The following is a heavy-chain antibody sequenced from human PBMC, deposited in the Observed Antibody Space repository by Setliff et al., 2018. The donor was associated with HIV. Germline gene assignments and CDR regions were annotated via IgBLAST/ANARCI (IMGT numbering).Heavy chain of an antibody. V-gene: IGHV3-7*03. D-gene: IGHD3-10*01. CDR3: ARDHASTGFRGLIITSYYYMDA. CDR2: INEDGSEK. Sequence: GGSLRLSCAASGFTFGREWMSWVRQAPGKGLEWVANINEDGSEKTYVDSVKGRFSVSRDNAYNSLFLQMNSLRAEDTAVYYCARDHASTGFRGLIITSYYYMDAWGRGTTVTSP. J-gene: IGHJ6*03. CDR1: GFTFGREW.